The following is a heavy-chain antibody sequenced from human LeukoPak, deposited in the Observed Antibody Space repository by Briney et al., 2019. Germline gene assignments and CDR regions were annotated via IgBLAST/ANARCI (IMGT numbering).Heavy chain of an antibody. D-gene: IGHD6-13*01. Sequence: GGSLRLSCAASGFTFSSYSMNWVRQAPGKGLEWVSSISSSSSYIYYADSVKGRFTISRDNAKNSLYLQMNSLRAEDTAVYYCARERRQQLGKPVPYGMDVWGQGTTVTVSS. V-gene: IGHV3-21*01. CDR3: ARERRQQLGKPVPYGMDV. CDR1: GFTFSSYS. CDR2: ISSSSSYI. J-gene: IGHJ6*02.